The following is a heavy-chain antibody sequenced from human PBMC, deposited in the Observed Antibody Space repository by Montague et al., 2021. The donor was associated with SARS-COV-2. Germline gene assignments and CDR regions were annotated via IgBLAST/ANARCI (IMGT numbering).Heavy chain of an antibody. CDR1: GFTFSSYG. J-gene: IGHJ4*02. D-gene: IGHD5-24*01. V-gene: IGHV3-33*01. CDR3: ARDDSRDGNNFDY. Sequence: SLRLSCAASGFTFSSYGMHWVRQAPGKGLEWAAVIWNDGRYRFHADSVKGRFAISRDNSKNTLYLEMNTLRAEDTALYYCARDDSRDGNNFDYWGQGALVTVSS. CDR2: IWNDGRYR.